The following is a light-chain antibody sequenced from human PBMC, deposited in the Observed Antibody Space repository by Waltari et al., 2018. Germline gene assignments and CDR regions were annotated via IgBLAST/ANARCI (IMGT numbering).Light chain of an antibody. V-gene: IGKV4-1*01. CDR1: QSVLYSPNNKNY. CDR2: WAS. Sequence: DIVMTQSPDSLAVSLGERATVNCKSSQSVLYSPNNKNYLAWYQQKPGQPPKLLIYWASTREYGVPDRFSGSGSGTDFTLTISSLQAEDVAVYYCQQYANTPWTFGQGTTVEIK. J-gene: IGKJ1*01. CDR3: QQYANTPWT.